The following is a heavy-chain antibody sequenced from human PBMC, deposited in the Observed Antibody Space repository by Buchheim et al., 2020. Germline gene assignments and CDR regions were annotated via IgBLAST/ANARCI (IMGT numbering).Heavy chain of an antibody. D-gene: IGHD4-17*01. CDR3: ARGFYGEYAFDY. J-gene: IGHJ4*02. CDR2: INSDGSNT. Sequence: EVLLVESGGGLVQPGGSLRLSCAASGFTLSRHWMHWVRQGPGKGLLWVSRINSDGSNTKYADIVKSRYTISRDNAKKMLYLQMDSLRAEDTGVYYCARGFYGEYAFDYWGQGTL. V-gene: IGHV3-74*03. CDR1: GFTLSRHW.